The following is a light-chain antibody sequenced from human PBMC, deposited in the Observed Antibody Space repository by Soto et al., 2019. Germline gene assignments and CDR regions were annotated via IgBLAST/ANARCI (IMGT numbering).Light chain of an antibody. V-gene: IGKV1-39*01. Sequence: DIRMTQSPSSLSASVGDRVSITCRASQHISIFLNWYQQRPGKAPKLLIYGATSFQSGVPSRFSGSGSGTDFTLTISDLQPEDYATYFCQQSFITPPYTFGQGTKVDIK. CDR2: GAT. CDR1: QHISIF. J-gene: IGKJ2*01. CDR3: QQSFITPPYT.